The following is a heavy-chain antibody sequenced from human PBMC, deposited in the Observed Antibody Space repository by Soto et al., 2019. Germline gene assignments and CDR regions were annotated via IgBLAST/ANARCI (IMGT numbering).Heavy chain of an antibody. V-gene: IGHV4-59*01. CDR3: EGTYGRNFDY. D-gene: IGHD3-10*01. J-gene: IGHJ4*02. Sequence: PSETLSLTCTVSGGSISSYYWSWIRQPPGKGLEWIGYIYYSGSTNYNPSLKSRVTISVDTSKNQFSLKLSSVTAADTALYYCEGTYGRNFDYWGQGTQVTVSS. CDR2: IYYSGST. CDR1: GGSISSYY.